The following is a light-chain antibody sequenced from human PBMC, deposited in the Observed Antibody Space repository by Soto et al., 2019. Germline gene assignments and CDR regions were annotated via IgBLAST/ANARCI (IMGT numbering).Light chain of an antibody. Sequence: EIVLTQSPGTLSLCPGERATLSCTASQSVTNRYVAWYQQKPGQAPRLLIYGTSFRATGISDRFSGSGSGTGFTLTISRLEPEDFAVYYCQQYGISPRTFGQGTKVDIK. CDR2: GTS. J-gene: IGKJ1*01. V-gene: IGKV3-20*01. CDR1: QSVTNRY. CDR3: QQYGISPRT.